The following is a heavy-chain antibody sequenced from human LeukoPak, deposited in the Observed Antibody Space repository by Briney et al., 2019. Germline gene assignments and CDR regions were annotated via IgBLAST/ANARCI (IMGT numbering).Heavy chain of an antibody. J-gene: IGHJ4*02. CDR1: GFTFSSYS. CDR3: ARDLADHYYGSGSSFDY. V-gene: IGHV3-21*01. Sequence: GGSLRLSCAASGFTFSSYSMNWVRQAPGKGLEWVSSISSSSSYIYYADSVKGRFTISRDNAKNSLYLQMNSLRAEDTAVYYCARDLADHYYGSGSSFDYWGQGTLVTVSS. CDR2: ISSSSSYI. D-gene: IGHD3-10*01.